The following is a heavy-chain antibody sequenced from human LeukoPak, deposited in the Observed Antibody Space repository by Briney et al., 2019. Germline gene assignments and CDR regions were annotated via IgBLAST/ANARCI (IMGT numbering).Heavy chain of an antibody. CDR2: IKSKTDGGTT. CDR1: GFTFSNAW. J-gene: IGHJ6*02. CDR3: TTLPYGDYYYYGMDV. V-gene: IGHV3-15*01. D-gene: IGHD4-17*01. Sequence: GGSLRLSCAASGFTFSNAWMSWVRQAPGKGLEWVGRIKSKTDGGTTDYAAPVKGRFTISRDDSKNTPYLQMNSLKTEDTAVYYCTTLPYGDYYYYGMDVWGQGTTVTVSS.